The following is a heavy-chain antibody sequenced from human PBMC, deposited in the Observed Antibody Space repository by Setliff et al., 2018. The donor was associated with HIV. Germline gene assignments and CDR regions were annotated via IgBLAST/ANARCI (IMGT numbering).Heavy chain of an antibody. D-gene: IGHD2-21*01. CDR3: ARRDGRSMNAFQV. Sequence: GESLKISCKALDYTFTTYWIAWVRQMPGEGLEWMGIIYPDDSDIRYNPSFQNQITISADKSIATAYLQLNNLKASDTATYYCARRDGRSMNAFQVWGPGTMVTVTS. J-gene: IGHJ3*01. V-gene: IGHV5-51*01. CDR1: DYTFTTYW. CDR2: IYPDDSDI.